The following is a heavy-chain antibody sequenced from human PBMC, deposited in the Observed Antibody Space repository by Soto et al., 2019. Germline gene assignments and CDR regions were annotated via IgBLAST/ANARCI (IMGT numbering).Heavy chain of an antibody. V-gene: IGHV4-30-4*01. Sequence: PSETLSLTCAVSGGSISSGGYYWSWIRQPPGKGLEWIGYIYYSGSTYYNPSLKSRVTISVDTSKNQFSLQLSSVTAADTAVSYCALYGGTPVYFDYWGEGPLVTVSS. CDR1: GGSISSGGYY. D-gene: IGHD4-17*01. J-gene: IGHJ4*02. CDR2: IYYSGST. CDR3: ALYGGTPVYFDY.